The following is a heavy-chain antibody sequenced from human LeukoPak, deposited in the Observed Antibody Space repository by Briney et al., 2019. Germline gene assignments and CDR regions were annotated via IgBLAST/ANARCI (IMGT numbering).Heavy chain of an antibody. J-gene: IGHJ6*03. CDR1: GFTFSNAW. V-gene: IGHV3-7*01. Sequence: GGSLRLSCAASGFTFSNAWMTWVRQAPGKWLEWVADIKQDGSEKYYVDSVKGRFTISRQNAKNSLYLQMNSLRAEDTAVYYCASRGGTRLYYYYMDVWGKGTTVTVSS. CDR3: ASRGGTRLYYYYMDV. D-gene: IGHD2-15*01. CDR2: IKQDGSEK.